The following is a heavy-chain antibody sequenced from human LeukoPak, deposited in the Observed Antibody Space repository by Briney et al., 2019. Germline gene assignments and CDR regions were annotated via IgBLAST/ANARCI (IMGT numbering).Heavy chain of an antibody. CDR1: GFTFSSYW. CDR3: ARGYDFWSGYWSNWFDP. J-gene: IGHJ5*02. Sequence: PGGSLRLSCAASGFTFSSYWMSWVRQAPGKGLEWVANIKQDGSEKYYVDSVKGRFTISRDNAKNPLYLQMNSLRAEDTAVYYCARGYDFWSGYWSNWFDPWGQGTLVTVSS. D-gene: IGHD3-3*01. V-gene: IGHV3-7*04. CDR2: IKQDGSEK.